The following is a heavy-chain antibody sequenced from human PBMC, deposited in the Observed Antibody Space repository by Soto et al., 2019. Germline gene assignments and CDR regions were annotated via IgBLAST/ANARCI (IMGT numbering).Heavy chain of an antibody. J-gene: IGHJ3*02. CDR1: GYTFTSYA. D-gene: IGHD6-19*01. CDR2: INAGNGNT. Sequence: QVQLVQSGAEVKKPGASVKVSCKASGYTFTSYAMHWVRQAPGQRLEWMGWINAGNGNTKYSQKFQGRVTITRDTSASTAYMELSSLRSEDTAVYYCGVIAVAGTFDIWGQGTMVTVSS. V-gene: IGHV1-3*01. CDR3: GVIAVAGTFDI.